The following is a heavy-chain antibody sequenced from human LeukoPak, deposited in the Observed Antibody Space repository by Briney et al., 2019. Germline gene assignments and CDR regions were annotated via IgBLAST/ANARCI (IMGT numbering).Heavy chain of an antibody. CDR2: IWYDGSNK. D-gene: IGHD2-21*02. CDR3: ARDTSLGDLRFDY. J-gene: IGHJ4*02. Sequence: GGSLRLSCAASGFTFSSYGMHWARQAPGKGLEWVAVIWYDGSNKFHADSVKGRFTISRDISKNTLYLQMNSLRAEDTAVYYCARDTSLGDLRFDYWGQGTLVTVSS. V-gene: IGHV3-33*01. CDR1: GFTFSSYG.